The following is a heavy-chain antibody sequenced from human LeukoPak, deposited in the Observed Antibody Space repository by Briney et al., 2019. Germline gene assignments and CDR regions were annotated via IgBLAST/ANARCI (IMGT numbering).Heavy chain of an antibody. J-gene: IGHJ4*02. V-gene: IGHV4-4*07. CDR1: GGSISSYY. Sequence: SETLSLTCTVSGGSISSYYWSWIRQPAGKGLEWIGRIYTSGSTNYNPSLKSRVTMSVDTSKNQFSLKLSSVTAADTAVYYCAREFYDFWSDYHLYYFDYWGQGTLVTVSS. CDR2: IYTSGST. CDR3: AREFYDFWSDYHLYYFDY. D-gene: IGHD3-3*01.